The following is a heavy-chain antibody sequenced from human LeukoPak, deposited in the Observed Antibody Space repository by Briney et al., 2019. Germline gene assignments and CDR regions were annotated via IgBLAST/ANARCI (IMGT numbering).Heavy chain of an antibody. CDR1: GGSISSSSYY. Sequence: SETLSLTCTVSGGSISSSSYYWGWIRQPPGKGLEWIGSIYYSGSTYYNPSLKSRVTISVDTSKNQFSLKLSSVTAADTAVYYCARYKFYCGGDCSDSDAFDIWGQGTMVTVSS. D-gene: IGHD2-21*02. CDR2: IYYSGST. V-gene: IGHV4-39*01. J-gene: IGHJ3*02. CDR3: ARYKFYCGGDCSDSDAFDI.